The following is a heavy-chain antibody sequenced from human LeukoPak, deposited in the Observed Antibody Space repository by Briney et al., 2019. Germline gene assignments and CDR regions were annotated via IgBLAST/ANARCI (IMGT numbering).Heavy chain of an antibody. Sequence: ASVKVSFKASVGTFSSYAISWVRQAPGQGLEWMGRIIPIFGIANYAQKFQGRVTITADKSTSTAYMELSSLRSEDTAVYYCASVPSYCSSTSCYTSYYYYGMDVWGQGTTVTVSS. D-gene: IGHD2-2*02. V-gene: IGHV1-69*04. J-gene: IGHJ6*02. CDR1: VGTFSSYA. CDR2: IIPIFGIA. CDR3: ASVPSYCSSTSCYTSYYYYGMDV.